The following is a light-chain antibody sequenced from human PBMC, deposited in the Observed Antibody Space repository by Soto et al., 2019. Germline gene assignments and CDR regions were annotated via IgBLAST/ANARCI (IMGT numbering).Light chain of an antibody. CDR2: GAS. Sequence: EIVLTQSPGTLSLSPGERATLSCRASQSVSSSYLAWYQQKPGQAPRLLIYGASSRATGIPDRFSGSGSGTDFTLTISRLEPEDFAVYYCQQYCSSTKTFGQGTKEEIK. J-gene: IGKJ1*01. CDR3: QQYCSSTKT. V-gene: IGKV3-20*01. CDR1: QSVSSSY.